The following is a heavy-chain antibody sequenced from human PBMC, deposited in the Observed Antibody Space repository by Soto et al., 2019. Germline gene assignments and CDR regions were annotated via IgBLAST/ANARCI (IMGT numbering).Heavy chain of an antibody. J-gene: IGHJ4*02. CDR2: IIPILGIA. CDR3: ASSGLRTVVIDY. D-gene: IGHD6-19*01. V-gene: IGHV1-69*02. Sequence: SVKVSCKASGGTFSSYTISWVRQAPGQGLEWMGRIIPILGIANYAQKFQGRVTITADKSTSTAYMELSSLRSEDTAVYYCASSGLRTVVIDYWGQGTLVTVSS. CDR1: GGTFSSYT.